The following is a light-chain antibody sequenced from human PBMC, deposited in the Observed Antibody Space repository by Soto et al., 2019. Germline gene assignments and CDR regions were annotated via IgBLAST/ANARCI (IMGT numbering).Light chain of an antibody. CDR1: SSNIGAGYD. J-gene: IGLJ3*02. CDR2: ANS. Sequence: QSVLTQPPSVSGAPGQKVTISCTGSSSNIGAGYDVHWYQQVPGRAPKLLIFANSDRPSGVPDRFSGSKSGTSASLAITGLQAEDEADYYCAAWDDSLSGPVFGGGTKVTVL. V-gene: IGLV1-40*01. CDR3: AAWDDSLSGPV.